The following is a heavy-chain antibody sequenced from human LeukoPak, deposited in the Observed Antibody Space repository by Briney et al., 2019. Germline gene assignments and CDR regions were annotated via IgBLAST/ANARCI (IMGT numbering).Heavy chain of an antibody. CDR2: IYYSGST. Sequence: PSQTLSLTCTVSGGSISSGDYYWSWIRQPPGEGLERIGYIYYSGSTYYNPSLKSRVTISVDTSKNQFSLKLSSVTAADTAVYYCARGHIVVVTAQLNWFDPWGQGTLVTVSS. J-gene: IGHJ5*02. D-gene: IGHD2-21*02. V-gene: IGHV4-30-4*01. CDR3: ARGHIVVVTAQLNWFDP. CDR1: GGSISSGDYY.